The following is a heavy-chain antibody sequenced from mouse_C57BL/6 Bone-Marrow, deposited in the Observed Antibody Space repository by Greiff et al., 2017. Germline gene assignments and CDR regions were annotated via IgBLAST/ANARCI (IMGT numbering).Heavy chain of an antibody. D-gene: IGHD2-2*01. Sequence: DVMLVESGGGLVKPGGSLKLSCAASGFTFSSYAMSWVRQTPEKRLEWVATISDGGSYTYYPDNVKGRFTISREHAKNNLYLQMRHLKSEDISMYYCARERGGMVTTRGAWCAYWGQGTLVTVSA. CDR3: ARERGGMVTTRGAWCAY. J-gene: IGHJ3*01. CDR1: GFTFSSYA. V-gene: IGHV5-4*01. CDR2: ISDGGSYT.